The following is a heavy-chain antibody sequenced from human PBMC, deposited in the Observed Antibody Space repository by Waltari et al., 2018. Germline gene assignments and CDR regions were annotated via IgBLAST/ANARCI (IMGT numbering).Heavy chain of an antibody. V-gene: IGHV4-4*09. J-gene: IGHJ4*02. CDR2: IYTSGST. CDR3: AREKAKRGCGGDCYSRGFDY. D-gene: IGHD2-21*01. CDR1: GGSISSYY. Sequence: QVQLQESGPGLVKPSETLSLTCTVSGGSISSYYWSWIRQPPGTGLEWIGYIYTSGSTNYNPSLKSRVTISVDTSKNQFSLKLSSVTAADTAVYYCAREKAKRGCGGDCYSRGFDYWGQGTLVTVSS.